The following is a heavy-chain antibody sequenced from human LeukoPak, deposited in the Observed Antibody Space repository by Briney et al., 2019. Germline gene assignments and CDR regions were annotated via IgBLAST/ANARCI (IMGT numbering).Heavy chain of an antibody. J-gene: IGHJ4*02. CDR1: GFTFSSYA. Sequence: PGGSLRLSCAASGFTFSSYAMSWVRQAPGKGLEWVSAISGSGGSTYYADSVKGRFTISRDNSKNTLYLQMNSLRAEDTAVYYCAKGFDSSGYSTNDYWGQGTLVTVSS. CDR3: AKGFDSSGYSTNDY. D-gene: IGHD3-22*01. V-gene: IGHV3-23*01. CDR2: ISGSGGST.